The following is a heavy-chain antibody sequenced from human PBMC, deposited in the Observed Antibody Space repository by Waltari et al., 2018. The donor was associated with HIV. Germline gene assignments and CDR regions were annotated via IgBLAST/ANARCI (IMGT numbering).Heavy chain of an antibody. V-gene: IGHV4-39*01. CDR3: ASFHRGEGTVVAFDI. Sequence: QLQLQESGPGLVKPSETLSLTCTVSGGSISSSSYYWGWIRQPPGKGLEWIGSIYYSGSTYYNPSLKSRVTISVDTSKNQFSLKLSSVTAADTAVYYCASFHRGEGTVVAFDIWGQGTMVTVSS. J-gene: IGHJ3*02. CDR1: GGSISSSSYY. D-gene: IGHD2-21*02. CDR2: IYYSGST.